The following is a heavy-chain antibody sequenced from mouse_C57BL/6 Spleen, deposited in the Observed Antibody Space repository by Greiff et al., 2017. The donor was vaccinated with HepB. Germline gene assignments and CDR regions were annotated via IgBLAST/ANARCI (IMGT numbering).Heavy chain of an antibody. J-gene: IGHJ3*01. CDR3: ARFYDGYAY. Sequence: VKLMESGPELVKPGASVKISCKASGYSFTSYYIHWVKQRPGQGLEWIGWIYPGSGNTKYNEKFKGKATLTADTSSSTAYMQLSSLTSEDSAVYYCARFYDGYAYWGQGTLVTVSA. CDR1: GYSFTSYY. CDR2: IYPGSGNT. V-gene: IGHV1-66*01. D-gene: IGHD2-3*01.